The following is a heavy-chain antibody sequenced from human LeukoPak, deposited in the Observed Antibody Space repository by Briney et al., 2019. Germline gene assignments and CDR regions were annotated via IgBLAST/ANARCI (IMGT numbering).Heavy chain of an antibody. J-gene: IGHJ4*02. CDR2: IYSGGST. CDR1: GFTVSSNY. D-gene: IGHD6-6*01. CDR3: ARERWSSSSYYFDY. V-gene: IGHV3-53*01. Sequence: GGSLRLSCAASGFTVSSNYMSWVRQAPGKGLEWVSVIYSGGSTYYADSVKGRFTISRDNSKNTLYLQMNSLRAEDTAVYYCARERWSSSSYYFDYWGQGTLVTVSS.